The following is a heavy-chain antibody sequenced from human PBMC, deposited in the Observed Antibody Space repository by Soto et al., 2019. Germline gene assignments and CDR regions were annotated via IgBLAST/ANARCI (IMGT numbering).Heavy chain of an antibody. V-gene: IGHV5-51*01. J-gene: IGHJ3*02. Sequence: GESLKISCKGSGYSFTSYWIGWVRQMPGKGLEWMGIIYPGDSDTRYSPSFQGQVTISADKSISTAYLQRSSLKASDTAIYYCARTRSPYGSGSIDAFDIWGQGTMVTVSS. D-gene: IGHD3-10*01. CDR1: GYSFTSYW. CDR2: IYPGDSDT. CDR3: ARTRSPYGSGSIDAFDI.